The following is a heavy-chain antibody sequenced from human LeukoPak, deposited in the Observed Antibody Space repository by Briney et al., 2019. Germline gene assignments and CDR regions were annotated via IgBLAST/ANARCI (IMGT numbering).Heavy chain of an antibody. CDR3: AITTVRARFDP. J-gene: IGHJ5*02. D-gene: IGHD4-11*01. Sequence: PGGSLRLSCAASGFTFDDYAMHWVRQAPGKGLEWVSGISWNSGSIGYADSVKGRFTTSRDNAKNSLYLQMNSLRAEDTALYYCAITTVRARFDPWGQGTLVTVSS. V-gene: IGHV3-9*01. CDR1: GFTFDDYA. CDR2: ISWNSGSI.